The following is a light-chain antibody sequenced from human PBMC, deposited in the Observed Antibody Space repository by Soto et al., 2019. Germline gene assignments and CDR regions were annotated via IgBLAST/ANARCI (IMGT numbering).Light chain of an antibody. CDR2: EGS. CDR3: SSYGGNSNYV. J-gene: IGLJ1*01. Sequence: QSVLTQPASVSGSPGQSITISCTGTSSDVGSYNLVSWYQQHPGKAPKLMIYEGSKRPSGVSNRFSGSKSGNTASLTVSGLQAEDEADYYCSSYGGNSNYVFGTGTKVTVL. V-gene: IGLV2-14*02. CDR1: SSDVGSYNL.